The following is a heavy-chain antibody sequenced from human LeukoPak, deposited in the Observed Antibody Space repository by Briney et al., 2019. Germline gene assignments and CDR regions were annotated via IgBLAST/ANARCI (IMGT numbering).Heavy chain of an antibody. J-gene: IGHJ3*02. CDR3: ASGISVDPDTFDI. CDR1: NGSISLHF. Sequence: TPSETLSLTCTLSNGSISLHFWSWIRQSPGKGLEWIGYVSNSGTTHYNPSLKSLVTISVDTSKSHLSQKLSSVTAADTAVYYGASGISVDPDTFDIWGPGTMVTVSP. D-gene: IGHD3-3*02. CDR2: VSNSGTT. V-gene: IGHV4-4*08.